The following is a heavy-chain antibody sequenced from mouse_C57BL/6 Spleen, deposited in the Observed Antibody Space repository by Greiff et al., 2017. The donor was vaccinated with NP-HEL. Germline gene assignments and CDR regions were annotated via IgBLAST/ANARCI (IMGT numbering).Heavy chain of an antibody. CDR2: IYPGDGDT. J-gene: IGHJ3*02. V-gene: IGHV1-80*01. Sequence: QVHVKQSGAELVKPGASVKISCKASGYAFSSYWMNWVKQRPGKGLEWIGQIYPGDGDTNYNGKFKGKATLTADKSSSTAYMQLSSLTSEDSAVYFCARLITTVAWGQGTLVTVSA. CDR1: GYAFSSYW. CDR3: ARLITTVA. D-gene: IGHD1-1*01.